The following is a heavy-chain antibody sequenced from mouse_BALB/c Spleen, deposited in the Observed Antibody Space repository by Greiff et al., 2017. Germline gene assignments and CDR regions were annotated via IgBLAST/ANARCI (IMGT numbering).Heavy chain of an antibody. CDR1: GFSLTSYG. Sequence: QVQLKESGPGLVAPSQSLSITCTVSGFSLTSYGVHWVRQPPGKGLEWLGVIWAGGSTNYNSALMSILSISKDNSKSQVFLKMNSLQTDDTAMYYCARDKTMITGAMDYWGQGTSVTVSS. CDR2: IWAGGST. CDR3: ARDKTMITGAMDY. D-gene: IGHD2-4*01. J-gene: IGHJ4*01. V-gene: IGHV2-9*02.